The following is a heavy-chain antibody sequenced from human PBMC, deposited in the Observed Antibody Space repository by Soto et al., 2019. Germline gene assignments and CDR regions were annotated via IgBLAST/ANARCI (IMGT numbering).Heavy chain of an antibody. J-gene: IGHJ4*02. V-gene: IGHV4-30-4*01. CDR1: GGSISSGDYY. CDR3: ARYHAVREDALFY. Sequence: QVQLQESGPALVKPSQTLSLPCTVSGGSISSGDYYWIWIRQPPGKGLEWIGYIYYSGSTYYNPSLKSRVTISVDTSKNQFSLKLSPVTAADTSVYYCARYHAVREDALFYCCQVPPFAVSP. CDR2: IYYSGST. D-gene: IGHD4-17*01.